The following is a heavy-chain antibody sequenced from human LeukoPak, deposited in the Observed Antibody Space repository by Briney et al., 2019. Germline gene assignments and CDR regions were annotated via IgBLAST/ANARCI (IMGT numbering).Heavy chain of an antibody. D-gene: IGHD3-3*01. CDR2: FDPEDGET. Sequence: ASVKVSCKVSGYTLTELSMHWVRQAPGKGLEWMGGFDPEDGETIYAQKFQGRVTMTEDTSTDTAYMELSSLRSEDTAVYYCATGGRYYDFWSGYLGYWGQGALVTVSS. CDR1: GYTLTELS. J-gene: IGHJ4*02. V-gene: IGHV1-24*01. CDR3: ATGGRYYDFWSGYLGY.